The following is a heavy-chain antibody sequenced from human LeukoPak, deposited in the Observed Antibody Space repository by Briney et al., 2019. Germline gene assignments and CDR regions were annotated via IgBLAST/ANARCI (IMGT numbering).Heavy chain of an antibody. Sequence: PGRSLRPSCAASGFTFSSYAMHWVRQAPGKGLEWVAVISYDGSNKYYADSVKGRFTISRDNSKNTLYLQMNSLRAEDTAVYYCARVGDWNHLSDNWFDPWGQGTLVTVSS. D-gene: IGHD1-1*01. J-gene: IGHJ5*02. V-gene: IGHV3-30*04. CDR3: ARVGDWNHLSDNWFDP. CDR1: GFTFSSYA. CDR2: ISYDGSNK.